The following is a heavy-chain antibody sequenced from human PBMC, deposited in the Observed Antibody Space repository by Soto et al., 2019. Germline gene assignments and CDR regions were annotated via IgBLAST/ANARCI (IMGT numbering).Heavy chain of an antibody. Sequence: GGSLRLSCAASGFTFSSYGMHWVRQAPGKGLEWVAVISYDGSNKYYADSVKGRFTISRDNSKNTLYLQMNSLRAEDTAVYYCAKVEGDYGAHVFFSIDYWGQGTLVTVSS. CDR1: GFTFSSYG. D-gene: IGHD4-17*01. J-gene: IGHJ4*02. CDR3: AKVEGDYGAHVFFSIDY. V-gene: IGHV3-30*18. CDR2: ISYDGSNK.